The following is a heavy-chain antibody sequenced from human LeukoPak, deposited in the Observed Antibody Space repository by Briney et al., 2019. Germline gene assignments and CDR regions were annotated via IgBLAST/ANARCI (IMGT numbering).Heavy chain of an antibody. J-gene: IGHJ4*02. CDR2: ISGSGGST. CDR3: TRTIQWELPDICDN. V-gene: IGHV3-23*01. CDR1: GFTFSSYA. Sequence: PGGSLRLSCAASGFTFSSYAMSWVRQAPGKGLEWVSAISGSGGSTYYADSVKGRFTISRDNSKNTLYLQMNSLRAEDTAVYYCTRTIQWELPDICDNWGQGTLVTVSS. D-gene: IGHD1-26*01.